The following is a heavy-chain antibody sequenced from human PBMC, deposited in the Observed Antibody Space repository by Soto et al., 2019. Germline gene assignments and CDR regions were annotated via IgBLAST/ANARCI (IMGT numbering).Heavy chain of an antibody. V-gene: IGHV3-23*01. Sequence: EVHLLESGGGLVHPGESLRLSCGASGFTFSSCVMTWVRQAPGKGLEWVSCITDSGTGTYYADSLNGRFTISRDNSKNTMDLQMTNLRAEDTGVYYCSKGLINGRLYAEDWGQGTLVTVSS. CDR1: GFTFSSCV. CDR3: SKGLINGRLYAED. CDR2: ITDSGTGT. J-gene: IGHJ4*02. D-gene: IGHD2-8*01.